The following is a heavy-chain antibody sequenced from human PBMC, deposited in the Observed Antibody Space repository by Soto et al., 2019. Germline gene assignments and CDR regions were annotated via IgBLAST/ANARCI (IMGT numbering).Heavy chain of an antibody. D-gene: IGHD1-26*01. V-gene: IGHV3-21*01. J-gene: IGHJ4*02. CDR3: ARGGSGSFHSYFDY. CDR1: GFTFSSYS. CDR2: ISSSSSYI. Sequence: EVQLVESGGGLVKPGGSLRLSGAASGFTFSSYSMNWVRQAPGKGLEWVSSISSSSSYIYYADSVKGRFTISRDNAKNSLYLQMNSLRAEDTAVYYCARGGSGSFHSYFDYWGQGTLVTVSS.